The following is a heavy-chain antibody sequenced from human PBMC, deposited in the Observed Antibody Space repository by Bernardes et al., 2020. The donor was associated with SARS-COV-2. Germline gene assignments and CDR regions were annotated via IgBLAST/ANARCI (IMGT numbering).Heavy chain of an antibody. J-gene: IGHJ4*02. D-gene: IGHD3-16*01. V-gene: IGHV3-43*02. CDR2: ISGDAYST. Sequence: GGSLRLSCAASGFTFDDYAMHWVRQAPGKGLEWVSLISGDAYSTHYADSVKGRFTISRDNSKNSLYLQMNSLRTEDTALYYCVKDPTSVPYGYWGQGTLVTVSS. CDR1: GFTFDDYA. CDR3: VKDPTSVPYGY.